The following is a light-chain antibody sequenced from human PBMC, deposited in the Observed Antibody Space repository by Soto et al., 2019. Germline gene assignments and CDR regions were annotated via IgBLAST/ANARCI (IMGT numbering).Light chain of an antibody. J-gene: IGKJ2*01. V-gene: IGKV1-5*01. CDR2: DAS. CDR3: QQYNSMGT. Sequence: DIPMTQSPSTLSASVGDRVTITSRASQSISSWLAWYQQKPGKAPKLLIYDASSLESGVPSRFSGSGSGTEFTLTISSLQPDDFATYYCQQYNSMGTFGQGTKLEIK. CDR1: QSISSW.